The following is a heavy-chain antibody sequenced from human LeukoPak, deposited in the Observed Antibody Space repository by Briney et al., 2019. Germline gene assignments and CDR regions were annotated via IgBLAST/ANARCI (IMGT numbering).Heavy chain of an antibody. J-gene: IGHJ4*02. Sequence: PGGSLRLSCAASGFTFSTYSINLVRHAAGKGLEWVSGISGSGDESYYLDSVRGRFTISRDNSKNTLYMQMNSLRVDDTAIYCCANQYSKVGSTPDYWGQGTLVTVSS. CDR3: ANQYSKVGSTPDY. CDR2: ISGSGDES. D-gene: IGHD1-26*01. CDR1: GFTFSTYS. V-gene: IGHV3-23*01.